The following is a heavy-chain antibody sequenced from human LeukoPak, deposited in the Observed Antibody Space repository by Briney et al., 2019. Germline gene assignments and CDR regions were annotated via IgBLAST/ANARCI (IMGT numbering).Heavy chain of an antibody. V-gene: IGHV4-61*08. CDR1: GASISGSGYY. Sequence: SETLSLTCAVSGASISGSGYYLGWIRQPPGKGLEWIGYVYYSGSTNYNPSLKSRVTISVDTSKNQFSLRLSSVTAADTAVYYCTRERRDGYKVYFDYWGQGTLVTVSS. CDR3: TRERRDGYKVYFDY. D-gene: IGHD5-24*01. J-gene: IGHJ4*02. CDR2: VYYSGST.